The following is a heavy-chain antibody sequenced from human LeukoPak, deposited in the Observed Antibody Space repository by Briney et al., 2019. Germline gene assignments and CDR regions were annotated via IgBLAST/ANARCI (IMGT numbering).Heavy chain of an antibody. Sequence: ASVKVSCKASGYTFASYAMNWVRQAPGQGLEWMGWINTNTGNPTYAQGFTGRFVFSLGTSVSTAYLQISSLKAEDTAVYYCARDLRAVAGFDFDYWGQGTLVTVSS. V-gene: IGHV7-4-1*02. D-gene: IGHD6-19*01. CDR3: ARDLRAVAGFDFDY. J-gene: IGHJ4*02. CDR2: INTNTGNP. CDR1: GYTFASYA.